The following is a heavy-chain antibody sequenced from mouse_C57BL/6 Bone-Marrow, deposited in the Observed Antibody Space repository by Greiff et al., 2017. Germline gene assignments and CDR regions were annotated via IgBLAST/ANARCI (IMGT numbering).Heavy chain of an antibody. V-gene: IGHV14-4*01. CDR1: GFNIKDDY. D-gene: IGHD1-1*01. CDR3: TPLLYSS. CDR2: IDPENGDT. J-gene: IGHJ2*01. Sequence: VQLKESGAELVRPGASVKLSCTASGFNIKDDYMHWVKQRPEQGLEWIGWIDPENGDTEYASKFQGKATITADTSSNTAYLQLSSLTSEDTAVYYCTPLLYSSWGQGTTLTVSS.